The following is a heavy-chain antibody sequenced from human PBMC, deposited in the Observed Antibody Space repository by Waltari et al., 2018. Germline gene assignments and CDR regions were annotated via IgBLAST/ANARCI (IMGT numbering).Heavy chain of an antibody. Sequence: EVQLVESGGNLVQPGGSLRLSCAASGFAFSTYWMSWVRQAPGKGLELVANVKEDGSEKYYVDSVKGRFTISRDNAKNSLYLQMNSLRAEDTAVYFCARGRVDFAYWGQGTLVTVSS. V-gene: IGHV3-7*01. J-gene: IGHJ4*02. CDR2: VKEDGSEK. CDR1: GFAFSTYW. CDR3: ARGRVDFAY.